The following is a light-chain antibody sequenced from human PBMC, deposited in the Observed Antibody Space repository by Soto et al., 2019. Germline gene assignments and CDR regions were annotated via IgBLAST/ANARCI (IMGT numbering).Light chain of an antibody. Sequence: QSALTQPASVSGSPGQSITISCTGTSSDVGGYNYVSWYQQHPGKAPKLMIYEVSNRPSGVSNRFSASKSGNTASLTISGLQTEDEADYYCSSYISSSTLVFGTGTKLTVL. V-gene: IGLV2-14*01. CDR2: EVS. CDR3: SSYISSSTLV. J-gene: IGLJ1*01. CDR1: SSDVGGYNY.